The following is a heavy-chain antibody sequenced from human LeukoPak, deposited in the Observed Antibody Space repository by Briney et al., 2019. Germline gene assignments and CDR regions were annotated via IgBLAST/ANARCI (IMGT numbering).Heavy chain of an antibody. CDR1: EFIFSSYS. V-gene: IGHV3-21*01. CDR2: ISSSTTYI. D-gene: IGHD2-15*01. Sequence: GGSLRLSCAASEFIFSSYSMNWVRQAPGKGLEWVSSISSSTTYIYYADSVKGRFTISRDNAKNSLYLQMNRLRAEDTAVYYCARDVGYWYFDLWGRGTLVTVSS. J-gene: IGHJ2*01. CDR3: ARDVGYWYFDL.